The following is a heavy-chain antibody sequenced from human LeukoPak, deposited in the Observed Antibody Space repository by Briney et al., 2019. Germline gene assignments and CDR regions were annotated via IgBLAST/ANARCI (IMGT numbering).Heavy chain of an antibody. V-gene: IGHV1-2*02. D-gene: IGHD6-13*01. CDR2: INPNNGGT. CDR3: ARSPRTWQHRGPFFDY. Sequence: ASAKVSCKASGYTFTNYAISWVRQAPGQGLEWMGWINPNNGGTNYAQKFPGRVTMTRDTSISTAYMELSSLRSDDTAVYYCARSPRTWQHRGPFFDYWGQGTLVTVSS. J-gene: IGHJ4*02. CDR1: GYTFTNYA.